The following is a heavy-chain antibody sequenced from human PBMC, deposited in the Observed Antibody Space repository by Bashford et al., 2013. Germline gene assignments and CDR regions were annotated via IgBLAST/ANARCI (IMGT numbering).Heavy chain of an antibody. V-gene: IGHV4-39*01. CDR2: VYYSGST. Sequence: SETLSLTCTVSGGSISSSFYYWGWIRQPPGKGLEWIGSVYYSGSTYYNLSLKSRLTISVDTSKNQFSLKLSSVTAADTAVYYCARLLHSSGYYRLMHYFDYVGPGSPGHRLL. J-gene: IGHJ4*02. CDR3: ARLLHSSGYYRLMHYFDY. D-gene: IGHD3-22*01. CDR1: GGSISSSFYY.